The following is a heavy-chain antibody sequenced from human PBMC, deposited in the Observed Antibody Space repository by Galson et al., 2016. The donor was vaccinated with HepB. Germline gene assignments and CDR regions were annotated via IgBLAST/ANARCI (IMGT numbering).Heavy chain of an antibody. V-gene: IGHV6-1*01. CDR1: GDSVSTNSAA. Sequence: CAISGDSVSTNSAAWNWIRQSPSRGLEWLGRTYYRSRWYNTYALSVKSRITINPDTSKNQISLQLSSVTPEDTAVYYCARAEANWDGGGDNWFDPWGQGTPVTVSS. CDR2: TYYRSRWYN. J-gene: IGHJ5*02. D-gene: IGHD7-27*01. CDR3: ARAEANWDGGGDNWFDP.